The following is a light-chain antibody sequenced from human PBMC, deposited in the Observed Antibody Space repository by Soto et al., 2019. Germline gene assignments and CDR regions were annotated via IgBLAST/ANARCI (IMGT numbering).Light chain of an antibody. V-gene: IGKV3D-15*01. J-gene: IGKJ4*01. CDR2: DIV. CDR1: QSVGSD. Sequence: MVMTQSPATLSVSPGERATLSCRASQSVGSDLAWYQQKPGQAPRLVIYDIVTRATGVPTRISGSGSGTEFTLTISSLQSEDFAVYYCQQYNSWPLTFGGGTKVDIK. CDR3: QQYNSWPLT.